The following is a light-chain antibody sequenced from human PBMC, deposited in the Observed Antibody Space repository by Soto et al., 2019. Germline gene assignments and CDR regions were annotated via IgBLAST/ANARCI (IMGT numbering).Light chain of an antibody. CDR1: QTVSSSF. CDR2: AAS. V-gene: IGKV3-20*01. J-gene: IGKJ5*01. CDR3: QQYGSSPTT. Sequence: EIVLTQSPGTLSLSPGERATLSCRASQTVSSSFLAWYQQTTGQAPRLLIYAASSRATGIPDRFSGSGSGTDFTLTISSLEPEDFAVYYCQQYGSSPTTFGQGTRLEIK.